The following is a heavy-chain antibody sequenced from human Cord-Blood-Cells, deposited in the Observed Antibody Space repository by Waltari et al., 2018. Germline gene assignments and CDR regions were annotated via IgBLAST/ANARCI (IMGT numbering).Heavy chain of an antibody. CDR1: GGSISSSSYY. Sequence: QLQLQESGPGLVKPSETLSLTCTVSGGSISSSSYYWGWIRQPPGKGLEWIGSIYYSGSTYYTPSLKSRVTISVDTSKNQFSLKLSSVTAADTAVYYCAKHVSTTVTNRGAFDIWGQGTMVTVSS. CDR2: IYYSGST. D-gene: IGHD4-17*01. J-gene: IGHJ3*02. CDR3: AKHVSTTVTNRGAFDI. V-gene: IGHV4-39*01.